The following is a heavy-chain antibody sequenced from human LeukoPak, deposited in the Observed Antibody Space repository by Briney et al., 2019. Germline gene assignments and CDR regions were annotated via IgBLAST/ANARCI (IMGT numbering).Heavy chain of an antibody. CDR2: IKEGGSEK. CDR1: GFTFTNYW. CDR3: ARGPH. V-gene: IGHV3-7*01. Sequence: GGSLRLSCAASGFTFTNYWMSWVRQAPGKGLEWVASIKEGGSEKYYVGSVKGRFTTSRDNAKNSVYLHMNSLRTEDTAVYYCARGPHWGQGTLVTVSS. J-gene: IGHJ4*02.